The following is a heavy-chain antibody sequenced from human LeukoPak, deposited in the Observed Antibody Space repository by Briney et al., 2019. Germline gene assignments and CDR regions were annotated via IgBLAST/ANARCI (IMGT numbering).Heavy chain of an antibody. V-gene: IGHV1-2*02. D-gene: IGHD2-2*01. CDR3: ARPDIVVVLDAFDI. CDR2: INPNSGGT. Sequence: GASVKVSCKASGYTFTGYYMHWVRQAPGQGLEWMGWINPNSGGTNYAQKFQGRVTMTRDTSISTAYMELSRLRSDDTAVYYCARPDIVVVLDAFDIWGQGTMVTVSS. CDR1: GYTFTGYY. J-gene: IGHJ3*02.